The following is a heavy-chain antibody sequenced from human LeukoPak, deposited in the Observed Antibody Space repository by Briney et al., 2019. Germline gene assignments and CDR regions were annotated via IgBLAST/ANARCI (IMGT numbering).Heavy chain of an antibody. V-gene: IGHV1-69*05. J-gene: IGHJ5*02. D-gene: IGHD3-10*01. CDR3: ATSESGRSWDWFAP. Sequence: SVKVSCKASGGSFRTYPISWVRQAPGQGLEWMGGLTQFFRRTNYTQKFQGRLTITTDESSSTAYMELSDLRSDDTAVYYCATSESGRSWDWFAPWGQGTLVTVSS. CDR2: LTQFFRRT. CDR1: GGSFRTYP.